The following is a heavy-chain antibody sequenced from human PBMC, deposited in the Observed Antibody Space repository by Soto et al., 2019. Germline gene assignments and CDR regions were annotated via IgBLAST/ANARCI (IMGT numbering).Heavy chain of an antibody. V-gene: IGHV1-69*13. CDR2: IIPIFGTA. J-gene: IGHJ5*02. Sequence: ASVKVSCKASGGTFSSYAISWVRQAPGRGLEWMGGIIPIFGTANYAQKFQGRVTITADESMSTAYMELSSLRSEDTAVYYCATASIVATWFDPWGQGTLVTVSS. CDR3: ATASIVATWFDP. D-gene: IGHD5-12*01. CDR1: GGTFSSYA.